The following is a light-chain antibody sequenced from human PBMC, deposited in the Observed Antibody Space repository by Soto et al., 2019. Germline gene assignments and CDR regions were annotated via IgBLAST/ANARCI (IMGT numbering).Light chain of an antibody. CDR1: QNIDRW. CDR3: QQYDNYPWT. Sequence: DIQRTRPALTLSASVGDRVSITCRASQNIDRWLAWYQQAPGKAPKFLIYDAFNLDSGVPSRFSGSGSGTEFTLTISSLQPDDFATYYCQQYDNYPWTFGQGTKVDIK. J-gene: IGKJ1*01. CDR2: DAF. V-gene: IGKV1-5*01.